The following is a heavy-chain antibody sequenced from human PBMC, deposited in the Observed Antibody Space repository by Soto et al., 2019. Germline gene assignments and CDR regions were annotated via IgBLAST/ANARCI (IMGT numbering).Heavy chain of an antibody. Sequence: CMRLSCEACRVSLRISGVHWVRQTPGKGLEWVGAIASDGTKESYGDSVKGRFTISRDNPKNTLYLQMNSLRGDDTAVYFCAKGHAPEIHSSFAIWGQGTMVTVS. J-gene: IGHJ3*02. V-gene: IGHV3-30*18. CDR1: RVSLRISG. CDR2: IASDGTKE. CDR3: AKGHAPEIHSSFAI.